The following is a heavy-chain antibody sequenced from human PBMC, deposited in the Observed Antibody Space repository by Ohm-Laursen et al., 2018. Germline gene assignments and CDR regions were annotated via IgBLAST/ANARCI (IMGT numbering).Heavy chain of an antibody. CDR2: ISDTGSHI. D-gene: IGHD7-27*01. CDR1: AFSLTASN. Sequence: SLRLSCTASAFSLTASNMNWVRQAPGTGLEWVSYISDTGSHIYYAGSVRGRFTISRDNAKNSLYLQMNSLRAEDTAVYYCAGAPWGAFDIWGQRTMVTVSS. CDR3: AGAPWGAFDI. J-gene: IGHJ3*02. V-gene: IGHV3-21*04.